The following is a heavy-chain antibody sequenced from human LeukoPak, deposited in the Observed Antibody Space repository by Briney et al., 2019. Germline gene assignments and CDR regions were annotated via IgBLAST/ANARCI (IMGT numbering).Heavy chain of an antibody. J-gene: IGHJ3*02. D-gene: IGHD3-22*01. CDR2: IYYSGST. V-gene: IGHV4-39*01. CDR3: ARRTSKVPEDYYDSSGYYSGAFDI. Sequence: SETLSLTCTVSGGSISSSSYYWGWIRQPPGKGLEWIGSIYYSGSTYYNPSLKSRVTISVDTSKNQFSLKPSSVTAADTAVYYCARRTSKVPEDYYDSSGYYSGAFDIWGQGTMVTVSS. CDR1: GGSISSSSYY.